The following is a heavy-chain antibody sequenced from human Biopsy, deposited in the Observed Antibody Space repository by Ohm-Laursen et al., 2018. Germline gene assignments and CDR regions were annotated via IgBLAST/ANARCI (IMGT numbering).Heavy chain of an antibody. CDR2: IIPFSGTI. CDR1: GGSFNSLD. J-gene: IGHJ4*02. CDR3: ARRRGADFDY. V-gene: IGHV1-69*13. Sequence: SVKVSCKASGGSFNSLDLSWVRQAPGQGLEWLGGIIPFSGTINYAQAFRGRVAITADESTSTVYLDLSSLRSEDTATYYCARRRGADFDYWGQGTLVTASS. D-gene: IGHD3-16*01.